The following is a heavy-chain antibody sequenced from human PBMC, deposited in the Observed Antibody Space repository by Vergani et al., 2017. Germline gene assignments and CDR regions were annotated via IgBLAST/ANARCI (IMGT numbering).Heavy chain of an antibody. CDR2: TRNKANSYTT. V-gene: IGHV3-72*01. Sequence: EVQLVESGGGLVQPGGSLRLSCAASGFTFSDHYMDWVRQAPGKGLEWVGRTRNKANSYTTEYAASVKGRFTISRDDSKKSLYLQMNSLKTEDTAVYYCARAASAVAGTYCYCGMDVWGQGTTVTVSS. D-gene: IGHD6-19*01. CDR3: ARAASAVAGTYCYCGMDV. J-gene: IGHJ6*02. CDR1: GFTFSDHY.